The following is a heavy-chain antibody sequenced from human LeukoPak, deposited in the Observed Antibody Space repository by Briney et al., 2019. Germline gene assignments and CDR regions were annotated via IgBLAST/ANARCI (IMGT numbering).Heavy chain of an antibody. CDR3: AGHRYRNYFLDY. CDR1: GGSFSGYY. J-gene: IGHJ4*02. Sequence: SETLSLTCAVYGGSFSGYYWSWIRQPPGKGLEWIGEINHSGSTNYNPSLKSRVTISVDTSKNQFSLKLSSVTAADTAVYYCAGHRYRNYFLDYGGQGTWSPSPQ. V-gene: IGHV4-34*01. CDR2: INHSGST. D-gene: IGHD4-11*01.